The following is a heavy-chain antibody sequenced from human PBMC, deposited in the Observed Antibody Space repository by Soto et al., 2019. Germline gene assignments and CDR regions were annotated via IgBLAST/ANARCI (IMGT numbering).Heavy chain of an antibody. CDR1: GFTFSSYS. V-gene: IGHV3-48*01. CDR2: ISSGSITI. Sequence: PGGSLRLSCAASGFTFSSYSMNWVRQAPGKGLEWVSYISSGSITIYYADSVKGRFTISRDNSKNTLYLQMNSLRAEDTAVYYCAKDHPGRYFDWLGSPSAFDIWGQGTMVTVSS. CDR3: AKDHPGRYFDWLGSPSAFDI. D-gene: IGHD3-9*01. J-gene: IGHJ3*02.